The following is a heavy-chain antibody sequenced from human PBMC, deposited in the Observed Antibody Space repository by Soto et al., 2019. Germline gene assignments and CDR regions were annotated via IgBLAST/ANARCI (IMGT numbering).Heavy chain of an antibody. J-gene: IGHJ4*02. CDR1: GFIFKMYW. V-gene: IGHV3-74*01. CDR2: IYNDGTYS. D-gene: IGHD3-10*01. Sequence: GGSLRLSCAASGFIFKMYWMHWVRQSPGEGLVWISRIYNDGTYSDYADSVRGRFTISRDNVNDTLYLQMNNLRAEDSGLYYCTRGPRPISTGTGAYWGQGTQVTVSS. CDR3: TRGPRPISTGTGAY.